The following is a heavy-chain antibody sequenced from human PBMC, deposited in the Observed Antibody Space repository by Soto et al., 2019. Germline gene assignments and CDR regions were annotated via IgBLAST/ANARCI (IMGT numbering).Heavy chain of an antibody. D-gene: IGHD1-1*01. CDR1: GGCFSCYQ. Sequence: SETLSLTCGVCGGCFSCYQWNWIRQSPGQWLEWIGEINHSGTTKYNPSLESRINLSVDTSKKQFSLKMLSVTAADKAIYYCASGWRFDPWRQGTQVTVSS. CDR2: INHSGTT. CDR3: ASGWRFDP. J-gene: IGHJ5*02. V-gene: IGHV4-34*01.